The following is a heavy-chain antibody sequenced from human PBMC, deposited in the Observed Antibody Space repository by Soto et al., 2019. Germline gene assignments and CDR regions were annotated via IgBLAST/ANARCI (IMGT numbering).Heavy chain of an antibody. D-gene: IGHD4-4*01. V-gene: IGHV1-46*01. Sequence: ASVKVSCKASGYTFTSYYMHWVRQAPGQGLEWMGIINPSGGSTSYAQKFQGRVTMTRDTSTSTVYMELSSLRSEDTAVYYCASIYSKVPYFDYWGQGTLVTVSS. CDR2: INPSGGST. CDR3: ASIYSKVPYFDY. J-gene: IGHJ4*02. CDR1: GYTFTSYY.